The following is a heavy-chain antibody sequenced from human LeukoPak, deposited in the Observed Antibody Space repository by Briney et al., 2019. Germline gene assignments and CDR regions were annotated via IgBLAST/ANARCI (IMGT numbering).Heavy chain of an antibody. CDR3: ARDQKGYDFWSGFSWGWFDP. CDR2: ISSSSSYI. D-gene: IGHD3-3*01. J-gene: IGHJ5*02. V-gene: IGHV3-21*01. Sequence: GGSLRLSCAASGFTFSSYSMNWVRQAPGKGLEWVSSISSSSSYIYYADSVKGRFTISRDNAKNSLYLQMNSLRAEDTAVYYCARDQKGYDFWSGFSWGWFDPWGQGTLVTVSS. CDR1: GFTFSSYS.